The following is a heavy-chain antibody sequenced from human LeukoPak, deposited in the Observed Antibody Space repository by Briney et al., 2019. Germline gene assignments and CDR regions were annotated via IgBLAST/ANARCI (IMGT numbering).Heavy chain of an antibody. J-gene: IGHJ4*02. CDR2: ISYSGNI. V-gene: IGHV4-59*11. D-gene: IGHD3-22*01. CDR3: ARVKYYYDSSGHWDFDS. CDR1: NGSISNHY. Sequence: SETLSLTCTVSNGSISNHYWNWIRQSPGKRLEWIGYISYSGNINYNPSLKSRVTISMYTSKNQFSLKLTSVTTTDTAVYYCARVKYYYDSSGHWDFDSWGQGILVTVSS.